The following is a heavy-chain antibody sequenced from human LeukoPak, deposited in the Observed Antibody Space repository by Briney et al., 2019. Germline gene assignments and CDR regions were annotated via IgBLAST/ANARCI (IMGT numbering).Heavy chain of an antibody. D-gene: IGHD4-11*01. V-gene: IGHV3-7*02. CDR3: ANSRASLDY. CDR1: GFTFSNSG. CDR2: INQDGSEK. J-gene: IGHJ4*02. Sequence: GSLSLSCAASGFTFSNSGMSWVRQAPGKGLEWVANINQDGSEKNCVDSVKGRFTISRDNAKNSLYLQMNSLRAEDTAVYYCANSRASLDYWGQGTLVTVSS.